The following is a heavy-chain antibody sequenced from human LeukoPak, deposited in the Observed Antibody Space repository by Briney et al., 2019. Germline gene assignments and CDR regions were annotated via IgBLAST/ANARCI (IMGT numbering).Heavy chain of an antibody. V-gene: IGHV1-69*01. D-gene: IGHD2-21*01. Sequence: SVKVSCKASGGTLSTYGISWVRQAPGQGLEWMGGIIPIVGTAHYAQKFQGRVTITADESTSTAYMELSSLRSEDTAVYYCAITYCGDRRCYGNNYYYYAMDVWGQGTTVTVSS. J-gene: IGHJ6*02. CDR3: AITYCGDRRCYGNNYYYYAMDV. CDR2: IIPIVGTA. CDR1: GGTLSTYG.